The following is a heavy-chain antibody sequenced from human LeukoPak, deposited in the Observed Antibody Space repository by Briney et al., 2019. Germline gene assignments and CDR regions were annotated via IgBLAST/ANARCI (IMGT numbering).Heavy chain of an antibody. J-gene: IGHJ4*02. CDR2: ISYGGSNK. D-gene: IGHD3-10*01. V-gene: IGHV3-30*18. CDR1: GFTFSTYG. CDR3: AKDQKYYYGSGSYDY. Sequence: GGSLGLSCAASGFTFSTYGMHWVRQAPGQGLEWVAVISYGGSNKYYADSVKGRFTISRDNSKNTLYLQMNSLRAEDTAVYYCAKDQKYYYGSGSYDYWGQGTLVTVSS.